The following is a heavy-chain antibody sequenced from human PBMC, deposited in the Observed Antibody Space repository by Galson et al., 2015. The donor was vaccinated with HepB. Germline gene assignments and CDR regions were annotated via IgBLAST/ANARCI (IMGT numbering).Heavy chain of an antibody. CDR2: ISYDGNNK. V-gene: IGHV3-30-3*01. D-gene: IGHD2-2*01. Sequence: SLRLSCAASGFTFSSFALHWVRQSPGKGLEWVALISYDGNNKYYADSVKGRFTVSRDNSKDTLYLQMNSLRAEDTAVYYCAREPPGEYQLLYYWGQGTLVTVSS. J-gene: IGHJ4*02. CDR1: GFTFSSFA. CDR3: AREPPGEYQLLYY.